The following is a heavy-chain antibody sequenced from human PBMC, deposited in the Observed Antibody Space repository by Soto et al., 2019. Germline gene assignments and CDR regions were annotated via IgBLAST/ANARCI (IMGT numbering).Heavy chain of an antibody. CDR1: GGSFSGYY. D-gene: IGHD3-10*01. CDR3: VTGYGSGSQNNWFDP. Sequence: QVQLQQWGAGLLKPSETLSLTCAVYGGSFSGYYWSWIRQPPGKGLEWIGEINHSGSTNYNPSLKSRVTISVDTSKNQFSLKLSSVTAADTAVYYCVTGYGSGSQNNWFDPWGQGTLVTVSS. CDR2: INHSGST. J-gene: IGHJ5*02. V-gene: IGHV4-34*01.